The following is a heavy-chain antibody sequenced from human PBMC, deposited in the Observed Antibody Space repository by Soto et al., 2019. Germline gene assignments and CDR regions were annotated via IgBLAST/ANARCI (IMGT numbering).Heavy chain of an antibody. V-gene: IGHV4-4*02. J-gene: IGHJ3*02. CDR3: ARDYEQQPKNTWALEI. Sequence: QVHLQESGPGLVEPSGTLSLTCAVSGGSISTDNWWTWVRQPPGTGLEWIGEIYHSGRTNYNTSLKSRVTISVDKSKNQFSLKLTSVTAADTAMYYCARDYEQQPKNTWALEIWGQGTMVTVSS. D-gene: IGHD6-13*01. CDR1: GGSISTDNW. CDR2: IYHSGRT.